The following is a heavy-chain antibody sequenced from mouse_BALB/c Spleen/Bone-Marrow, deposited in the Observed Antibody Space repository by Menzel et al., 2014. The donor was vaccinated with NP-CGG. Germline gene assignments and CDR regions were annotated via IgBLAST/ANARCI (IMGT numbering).Heavy chain of an antibody. V-gene: IGHV5-17*02. Sequence: DVKLVESGGGLVQPGGSRKLSCTASGFTFSSFGMHWVRQAPEKGLEWVAYISSDSDTICYADTVKGRFTISRDNPKNTLFLQMTSLRSEDTAMYYCTRDHDYDWYFDVWGAGTTVTVSS. CDR1: GFTFSSFG. J-gene: IGHJ1*01. CDR3: TRDHDYDWYFDV. D-gene: IGHD2-4*01. CDR2: ISSDSDTI.